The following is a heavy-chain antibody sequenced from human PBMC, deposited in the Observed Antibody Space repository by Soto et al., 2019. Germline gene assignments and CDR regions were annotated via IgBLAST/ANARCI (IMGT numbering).Heavy chain of an antibody. D-gene: IGHD5-12*01. CDR3: ARGEIVATIKGNWFDP. CDR2: INPSGGST. V-gene: IGHV1-46*03. J-gene: IGHJ5*02. Sequence: GASVKVSCKASGYTFTSYYMHWVRQAPGQGLEWMGIINPSGGSTSYAQKFQGRVTMTRDTSTSTVYMELSSLRSEDTAVYYCARGEIVATIKGNWFDPWGQGTLVTVSS. CDR1: GYTFTSYY.